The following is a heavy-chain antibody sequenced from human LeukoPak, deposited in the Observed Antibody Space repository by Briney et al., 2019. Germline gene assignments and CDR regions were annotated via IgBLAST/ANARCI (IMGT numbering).Heavy chain of an antibody. CDR1: GGSFSSYA. D-gene: IGHD6-13*01. V-gene: IGHV1-69*13. CDR3: ARGSASNWPVDY. CDR2: IVPVFGTP. J-gene: IGHJ4*02. Sequence: SVKVSCKASGGSFSSYAISWVRQAPGLGLEWMGGIVPVFGTPNYAQKFQGRLTITADDSSTTAYMELRSLTSDDTAVYYCARGSASNWPVDYWGQGTLVTVSS.